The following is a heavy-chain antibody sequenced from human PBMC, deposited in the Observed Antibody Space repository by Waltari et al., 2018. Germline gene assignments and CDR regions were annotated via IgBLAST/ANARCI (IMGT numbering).Heavy chain of an antibody. CDR2: ISPILGIA. CDR1: GYTFTTYG. CDR3: ARGYCSGGSCYSVWFDP. Sequence: QVQLVQSGSELKRPGASVKVSCKASGYTFTTYGINWVRQAPGQGLEWMGRISPILGIANYAQKFQGRVPITADKSTSTAYMELSSLRSEDTAVYYCARGYCSGGSCYSVWFDPWGQGTLVTVSS. D-gene: IGHD2-15*01. J-gene: IGHJ5*02. V-gene: IGHV1-69*09.